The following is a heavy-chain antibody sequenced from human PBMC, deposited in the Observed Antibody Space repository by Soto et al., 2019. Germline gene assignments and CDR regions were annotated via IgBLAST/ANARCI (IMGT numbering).Heavy chain of an antibody. J-gene: IGHJ4*02. D-gene: IGHD3-10*01. CDR1: GFSISSSNW. Sequence: SETLSLTCAVSGFSISSSNWWSLVRHPPGKGLEWIGEIYHSGSTNYNPSLKGRVTISVDKSKNQFSLKLSSVTAADTAVYYCARYYYGRIVYFDYWGQGTLVTVSS. CDR2: IYHSGST. V-gene: IGHV4-4*02. CDR3: ARYYYGRIVYFDY.